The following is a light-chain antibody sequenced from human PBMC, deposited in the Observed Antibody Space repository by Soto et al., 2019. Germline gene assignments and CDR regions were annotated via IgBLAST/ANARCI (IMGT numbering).Light chain of an antibody. J-gene: IGKJ1*01. CDR2: GAS. V-gene: IGKV3-20*01. CDR1: QSVTSTY. Sequence: EIVLTQSPGTLSLSPWERVTLSCRVSQSVTSTYLTWYQQKSGQAPRLLIYGASTRATGIPDRFSGGGSGTDFTLTISRLEPEDFAVYFCQFYDSPRTFGQGTKV. CDR3: QFYDSPRT.